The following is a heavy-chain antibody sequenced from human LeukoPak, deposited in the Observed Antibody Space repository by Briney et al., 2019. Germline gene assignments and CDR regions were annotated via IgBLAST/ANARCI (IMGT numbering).Heavy chain of an antibody. Sequence: PGGSLRLSCAASGFTFSSYWMSWVRQAPGKGLEWVGRIKSKTDGGTTDYAAPVKGRFTISRDGSKNTLYLQMNSLKTKDTAVYYCTTDPRPVDTAMAEIVTMWDIWGQGTMVTVSS. V-gene: IGHV3-15*01. CDR3: TTDPRPVDTAMAEIVTMWDI. CDR2: IKSKTDGGTT. CDR1: GFTFSSYW. J-gene: IGHJ3*02. D-gene: IGHD5-18*01.